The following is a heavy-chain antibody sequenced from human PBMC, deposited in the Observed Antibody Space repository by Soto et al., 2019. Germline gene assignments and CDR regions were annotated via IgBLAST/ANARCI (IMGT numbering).Heavy chain of an antibody. CDR1: GGSISSGGYY. CDR2: IYYSGST. D-gene: IGHD3-3*01. CDR3: ARVMISITIFGVIDY. J-gene: IGHJ4*02. Sequence: LCGGSISSGGYYWSWIRQHPGKGLEWIGYIYYSGSTYYNPSLKSRVTISVDTSKNQFSLKLSSVTAADTAVYYCARVMISITIFGVIDYWGQGTLVTVSS. V-gene: IGHV4-31*02.